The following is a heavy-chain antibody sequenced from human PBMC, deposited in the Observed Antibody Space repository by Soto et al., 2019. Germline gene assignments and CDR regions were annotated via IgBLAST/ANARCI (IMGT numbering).Heavy chain of an antibody. CDR2: IRSKANTYAT. D-gene: IGHD1-20*01. Sequence: EVQLVESGGGLVQPGGSLKLSCAASGFTFSDSAMHWVRQASGKGLEWVGRIRSKANTYATAYTASVKGRFTISRDDSKNTAYLQMTSLKTEDTAVYYCSRALTGNSYNWFDPWGLGTLVTVSS. V-gene: IGHV3-73*01. CDR1: GFTFSDSA. CDR3: SRALTGNSYNWFDP. J-gene: IGHJ5*02.